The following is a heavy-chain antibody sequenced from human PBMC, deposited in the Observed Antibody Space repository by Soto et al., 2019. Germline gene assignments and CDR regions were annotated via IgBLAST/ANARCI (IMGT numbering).Heavy chain of an antibody. D-gene: IGHD2-21*02. Sequence: GASAKLSCKTPRFSFTGSYLYSARQSTGKGLEWVGWINPHSGSTNFAQKFLGRVSMTRATSISTAYMELFSLTSDDTAIYYCAIAVDCGDDCCSDGLDVWGQGTTVTVSS. V-gene: IGHV1-2*02. CDR3: AIAVDCGDDCCSDGLDV. CDR1: RFSFTGSY. CDR2: INPHSGST. J-gene: IGHJ6*02.